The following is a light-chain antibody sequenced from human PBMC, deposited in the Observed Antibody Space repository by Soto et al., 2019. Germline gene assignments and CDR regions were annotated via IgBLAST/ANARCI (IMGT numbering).Light chain of an antibody. Sequence: DIQMTQSPSTLSASVGDRVTITCRASQSISSWLAWYQQKPGKAPKLLIYKASTLKSGVPSRFSGSGSGTEFTFTISSLQPEDIATYYCQQYDNLSLTFGGGTKVDIK. CDR3: QQYDNLSLT. CDR1: QSISSW. V-gene: IGKV1-5*03. J-gene: IGKJ4*01. CDR2: KAS.